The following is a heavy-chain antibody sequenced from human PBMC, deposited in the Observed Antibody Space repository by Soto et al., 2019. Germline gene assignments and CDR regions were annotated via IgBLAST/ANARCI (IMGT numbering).Heavy chain of an antibody. CDR2: VSGNGGET. CDR1: GLTFRNYA. V-gene: IGHV3-23*01. CDR3: AKGGHQSDFDY. D-gene: IGHD2-2*01. J-gene: IGHJ4*02. Sequence: EVQLLESGGAWVQPGGSLRLSCVASGLTFRNYAMTWVRQAPGKGPEWVSTVSGNGGETFYADSVKGRFTISRDNSKDTVYLVMNSLRVEDTAIYYCAKGGHQSDFDYWGQGTLVAVSS.